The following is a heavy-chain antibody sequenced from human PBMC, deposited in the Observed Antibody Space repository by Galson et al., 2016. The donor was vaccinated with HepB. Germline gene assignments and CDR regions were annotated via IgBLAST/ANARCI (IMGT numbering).Heavy chain of an antibody. D-gene: IGHD2-2*01. V-gene: IGHV3-9*01. CDR1: GFTFGHYA. CDR2: ISWNSDSI. CDR3: AKSDCSSTSCFPDY. Sequence: SLRLSCAASGFTFGHYAMHWVRQAPGKGLEWVSGISWNSDSIGYADPVKGRFTISRDNAKNSLYLQMNSLRAEDTALYYCAKSDCSSTSCFPDYWGQGTLVTVSS. J-gene: IGHJ4*02.